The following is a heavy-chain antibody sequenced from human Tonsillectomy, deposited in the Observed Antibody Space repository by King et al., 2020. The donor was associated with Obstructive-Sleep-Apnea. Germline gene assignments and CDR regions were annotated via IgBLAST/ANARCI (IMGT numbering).Heavy chain of an antibody. Sequence: VQLVESGAEVKKPGASVKVSCKASGYTFTSYYMHWVRQAPGQGLEWMGIINPSGGSTSYAQKFQGRVTMTRDTSTSTVYMELSSLRSEDTAVYYCAGDPPPIAVAGEPFDYWGQGTLVTVSS. CDR1: GYTFTSYY. CDR3: AGDPPPIAVAGEPFDY. D-gene: IGHD6-19*01. V-gene: IGHV1-46*01. CDR2: INPSGGST. J-gene: IGHJ4*02.